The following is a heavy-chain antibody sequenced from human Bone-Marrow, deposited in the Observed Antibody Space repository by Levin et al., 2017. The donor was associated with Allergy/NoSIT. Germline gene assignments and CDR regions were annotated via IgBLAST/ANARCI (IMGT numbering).Heavy chain of an antibody. CDR1: GFTFGDYA. D-gene: IGHD2-2*01. CDR2: IRSKAYGGTT. CDR3: TREARYCSSTSCDDGMDV. Sequence: GESLKISCPASGFTFGDYAMSWVRQAPGKGLEWVGFIRSKAYGGTTEYAASVKGRFTISRDDSKSIAYLQMNSLKTEDTAVYYCTREARYCSSTSCDDGMDVWGQGTTVTVSS. V-gene: IGHV3-49*04. J-gene: IGHJ6*02.